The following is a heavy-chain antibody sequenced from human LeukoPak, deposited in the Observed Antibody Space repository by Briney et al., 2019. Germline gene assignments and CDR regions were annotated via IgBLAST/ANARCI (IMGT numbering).Heavy chain of an antibody. CDR1: GCTFTSYD. D-gene: IGHD6-19*01. CDR2: INPSGGST. Sequence: ASVKVSCKASGCTFTSYDINWVRQATGQGLEWMGIINPSGGSTTYAQKFQGRVTMTTDTSTSTAYMELRSLRSDDTAVYYCARREQWLVGDDYWGQGTLVTVSS. V-gene: IGHV1-46*01. J-gene: IGHJ4*02. CDR3: ARREQWLVGDDY.